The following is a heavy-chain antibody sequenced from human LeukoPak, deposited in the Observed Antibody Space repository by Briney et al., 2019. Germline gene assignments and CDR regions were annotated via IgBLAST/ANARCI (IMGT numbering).Heavy chain of an antibody. CDR1: GFTLGPYA. J-gene: IGHJ6*02. D-gene: IGHD1-1*01. Sequence: GGSLRLSCAASGFTLGPYAMHWVRQRPGKGLEWVAHINADGGRTFYADSVEGRFTISRDNSKDSLYLQMNSLTTDDTALYYCGTWAFYHNLDVWGQGTTVTVSS. V-gene: IGHV3-43*02. CDR3: GTWAFYHNLDV. CDR2: INADGGRT.